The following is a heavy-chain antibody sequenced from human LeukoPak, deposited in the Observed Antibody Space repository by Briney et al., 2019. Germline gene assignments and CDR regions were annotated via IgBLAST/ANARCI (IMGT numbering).Heavy chain of an antibody. Sequence: PGGSLRLSCAASGFTFRSYSMNWVRQAPGKGLEWVSYISSSSSTIYYADSVKGRFTISRDNAKNSLYLQMNSLRAEDTAVYYCASSPVVVAAFLDWGQGTLVTVSS. J-gene: IGHJ4*02. V-gene: IGHV3-48*01. CDR2: ISSSSSTI. CDR3: ASSPVVVAAFLD. D-gene: IGHD2-15*01. CDR1: GFTFRSYS.